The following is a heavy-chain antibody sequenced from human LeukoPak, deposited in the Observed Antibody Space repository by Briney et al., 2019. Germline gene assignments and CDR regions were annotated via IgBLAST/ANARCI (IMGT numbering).Heavy chain of an antibody. D-gene: IGHD3-10*01. CDR1: GFTFSSYG. V-gene: IGHV3-23*01. CDR2: ISGSGGST. CDR3: AKTYWFGEGDYYFDY. Sequence: GGSLRLSCAASGFTFSSYGMSWVRQAPGKGLEWVSAISGSGGSTYYADSVKGRFTISRDNSKNTLYLQMNSLRAEDTAVYYCAKTYWFGEGDYYFDYWGQGTLVTVSS. J-gene: IGHJ4*02.